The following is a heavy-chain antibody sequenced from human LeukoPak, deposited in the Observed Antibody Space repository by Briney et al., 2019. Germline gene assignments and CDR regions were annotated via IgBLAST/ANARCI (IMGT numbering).Heavy chain of an antibody. CDR1: GGSISSGSYY. CDR3: ASLRVPGDFDY. CDR2: IYTSGNT. J-gene: IGHJ4*02. Sequence: SETLSLTCTVSGGSISSGSYYWSWIRQPAGKGLEWIGRIYTSGNTNYNPSLKSRLTISVDTSKNQFSLRLTAVTAADTAVYYCASLRVPGDFDYWGQGTLVTVSP. D-gene: IGHD3-16*01. V-gene: IGHV4-61*02.